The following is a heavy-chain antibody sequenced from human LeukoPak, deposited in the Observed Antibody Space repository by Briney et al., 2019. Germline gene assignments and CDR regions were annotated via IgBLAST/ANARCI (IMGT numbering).Heavy chain of an antibody. D-gene: IGHD6-13*01. CDR1: GYAFPHYG. J-gene: IGHJ4*02. Sequence: GASVKVSCKASGYAFPHYGVQWVRQAPGQTLEWMGWNNAGNGDDTKYSQKFQARLTMTTDTSATTVYMELNSLRSEDTAVYYCARSGSNWSCDSWGQGTLVTVSS. CDR3: ARSGSNWSCDS. V-gene: IGHV1-3*01. CDR2: NNAGNGDDT.